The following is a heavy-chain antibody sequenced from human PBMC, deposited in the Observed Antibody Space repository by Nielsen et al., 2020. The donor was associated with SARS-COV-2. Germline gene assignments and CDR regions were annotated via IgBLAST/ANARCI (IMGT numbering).Heavy chain of an antibody. V-gene: IGHV3-7*01. CDR1: GFSFSDYS. J-gene: IGHJ6*02. CDR3: ARDGLHVDTAMVTWFYYYGMDV. D-gene: IGHD5-18*01. Sequence: GESLKISCVVSGFSFSDYSMSWVRQAPGKGLEWVANIKQDGSEKYYVDSVKGRFTISRDNAKNSLYLQMNSLRAEDTAVYYCARDGLHVDTAMVTWFYYYGMDVWGQGTTVTVSS. CDR2: IKQDGSEK.